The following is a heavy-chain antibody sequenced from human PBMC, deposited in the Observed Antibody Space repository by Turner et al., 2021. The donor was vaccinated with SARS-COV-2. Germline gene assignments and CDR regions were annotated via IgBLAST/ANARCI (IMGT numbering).Heavy chain of an antibody. V-gene: IGHV1-24*01. CDR2: FDPEDRET. CDR3: ATDPLGWAGYDY. J-gene: IGHJ4*02. CDR1: GYTLTEIF. Sequence: QVQLVQSGAEMKKPGASVKVSCKVSGYTLTEIFIHWVRQAPGKGLEWMGGFDPEDRETIYAQKFQGRVTMTEDTSTDIAYMELSSLSSDDTAVYYCATDPLGWAGYDYWGQGTLVTVSS. D-gene: IGHD6-25*01.